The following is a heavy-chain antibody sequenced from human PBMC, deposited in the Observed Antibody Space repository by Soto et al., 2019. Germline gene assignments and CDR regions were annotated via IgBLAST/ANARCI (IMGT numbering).Heavy chain of an antibody. Sequence: QVQLVQSGAEVKKPGASVKVSCKASGYTFSGYYMHWVRQAPGQGLEWMGWINPKSGGTKYAQKFQGRVTMARDTSFNTAYMDLSRLTSDDTAVYFCAREGTCYSAFDIWGQGTMVTVSS. V-gene: IGHV1-2*02. CDR1: GYTFSGYY. CDR2: INPKSGGT. CDR3: AREGTCYSAFDI. J-gene: IGHJ3*02. D-gene: IGHD3-10*01.